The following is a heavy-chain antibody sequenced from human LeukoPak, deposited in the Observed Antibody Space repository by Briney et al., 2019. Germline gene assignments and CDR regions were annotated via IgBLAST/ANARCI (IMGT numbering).Heavy chain of an antibody. V-gene: IGHV3-30*02. D-gene: IGHD2-2*01. J-gene: IGHJ4*02. CDR2: IWYDGSDK. Sequence: PGGSLRLSCAASGFTFSNAWMSWVRQAPGKGLEWVTYIWYDGSDKSYADSVKGRFTISRGNSKNTLYLQMNRLRPEDTAVYYCARDIVVPAGGGRYFDNWGQGALITVSS. CDR3: ARDIVVPAGGGRYFDN. CDR1: GFTFSNAW.